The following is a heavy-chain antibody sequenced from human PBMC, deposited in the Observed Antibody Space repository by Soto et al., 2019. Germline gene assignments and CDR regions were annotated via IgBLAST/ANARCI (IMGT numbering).Heavy chain of an antibody. V-gene: IGHV4-31*03. D-gene: IGHD2-15*01. J-gene: IGHJ4*02. Sequence: SETLSLTCTVSGASVISGSFSWGWIRQHPGKGLEWIGYIYYSGSTYYNPSLKSRVTISVDTSKNQFSLKLSSVTAADTAVYYCARGRCSGGSCYSIDYWGQGTLVTVSS. CDR1: GASVISGSFS. CDR2: IYYSGST. CDR3: ARGRCSGGSCYSIDY.